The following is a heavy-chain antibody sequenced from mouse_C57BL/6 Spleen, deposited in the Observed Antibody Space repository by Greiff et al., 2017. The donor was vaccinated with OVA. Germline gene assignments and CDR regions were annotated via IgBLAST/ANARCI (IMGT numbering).Heavy chain of an antibody. Sequence: VQLQQSGPELVKPGASVKIPCTASGYTFTDYNMDWVKQSPGKSLEWIGDINPNNGGTIYNQKFKGKATLTVDKSSSTAYMELRSLTSEDTAVYYCARMSLDWYYFDYWGQGTTLTVSS. V-gene: IGHV1-18*01. CDR2: INPNNGGT. CDR1: GYTFTDYN. D-gene: IGHD2-13*01. CDR3: ARMSLDWYYFDY. J-gene: IGHJ2*01.